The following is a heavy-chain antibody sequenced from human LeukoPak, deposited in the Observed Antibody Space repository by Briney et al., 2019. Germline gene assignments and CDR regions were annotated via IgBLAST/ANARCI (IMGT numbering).Heavy chain of an antibody. CDR3: AREAMDSSGYYFDY. CDR1: GFTFSSYW. V-gene: IGHV3-7*01. J-gene: IGHJ4*02. Sequence: GGSLRLSCAASGFTFSSYWMSWVRQAPGKGLEWVANIKQDGSEKYYVDSVKGRFTISRDNAKNSLYLQMNSLRAEDTAVYYCAREAMDSSGYYFDYWGQGTLVTVSS. D-gene: IGHD3-22*01. CDR2: IKQDGSEK.